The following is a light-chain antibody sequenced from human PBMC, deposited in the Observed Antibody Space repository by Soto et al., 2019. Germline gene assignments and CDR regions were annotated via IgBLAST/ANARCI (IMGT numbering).Light chain of an antibody. V-gene: IGKV3-15*01. CDR3: QQRSNWPRT. CDR1: QRFSTN. CDR2: GAS. Sequence: ELVMTQSPATLSVSPGERATLSCRASQRFSTNVAWYQQKPGQAPTLLIFGASARATGIPARFSGSGSGTEFTLTISSLQSEDFAVYYCQQRSNWPRTFGPGTKVDIK. J-gene: IGKJ3*01.